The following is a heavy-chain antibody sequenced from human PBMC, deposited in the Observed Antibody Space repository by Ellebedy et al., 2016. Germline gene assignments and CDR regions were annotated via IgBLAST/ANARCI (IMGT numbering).Heavy chain of an antibody. Sequence: GESLKISCAASGFTFSSYWMSWVRQAPGKGLEWVANIKQDGSEKYYVDSVTGRFTISRDNAKNSLYLQMNSLGAEDTAVYYCAREGFSSSWFAMDVWGQGTTVTVSS. CDR2: IKQDGSEK. V-gene: IGHV3-7*01. J-gene: IGHJ6*02. CDR1: GFTFSSYW. D-gene: IGHD6-13*01. CDR3: AREGFSSSWFAMDV.